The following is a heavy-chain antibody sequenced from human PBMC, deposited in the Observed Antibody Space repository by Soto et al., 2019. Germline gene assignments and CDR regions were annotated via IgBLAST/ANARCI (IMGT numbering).Heavy chain of an antibody. D-gene: IGHD4-17*01. Sequence: SFSGYYWSWIRQPPGKGLEWIGEINHSGSTNYNPSLKSRVTISVDTSKNSLYLQMNSLRAEDTAVYYCARDLASTTIPNYWGQGTLVTVSS. J-gene: IGHJ4*02. CDR3: ARDLASTTIPNY. V-gene: IGHV4-34*01. CDR2: INHSGST. CDR1: SFSGYY.